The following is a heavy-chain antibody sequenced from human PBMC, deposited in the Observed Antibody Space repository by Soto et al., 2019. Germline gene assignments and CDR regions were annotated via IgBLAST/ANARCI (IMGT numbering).Heavy chain of an antibody. J-gene: IGHJ4*02. CDR3: PRKGVAFDY. V-gene: IGHV3-48*02. Sequence: GGSLRLSCAASGFTFSSYSMNWVRQAPGKGLERISYIRTNSSSVYYADSVKGRFTISRDNAKNSLFLQMNSLRDEDTSVYYCPRKGVAFDYWVQGARVTVS. CDR1: GFTFSSYS. CDR2: IRTNSSSV. D-gene: IGHD3-3*01.